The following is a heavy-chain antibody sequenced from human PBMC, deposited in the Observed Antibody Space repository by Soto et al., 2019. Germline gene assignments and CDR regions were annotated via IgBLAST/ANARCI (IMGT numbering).Heavy chain of an antibody. V-gene: IGHV3-33*01. CDR2: IWYDGSNK. Sequence: SCAASGFTFSSYGMHWVRQAPGKGLEWVAVIWYDGSNKYYADSVKGRFTISRDNSKNTLYLQMNSLRAEDTAVYYCARPRRKVVPAATYYFDYWGQGTLVTLSS. D-gene: IGHD2-2*01. J-gene: IGHJ4*02. CDR1: GFTFSSYG. CDR3: ARPRRKVVPAATYYFDY.